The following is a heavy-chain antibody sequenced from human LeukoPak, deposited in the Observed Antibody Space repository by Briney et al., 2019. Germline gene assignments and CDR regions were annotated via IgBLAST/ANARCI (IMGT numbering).Heavy chain of an antibody. Sequence: GGSLRLSCAASGFTFSSYAMSWVRQAPGKGLEWVSAISGSGGSTYYADSVKGRFTISRDNSKNTLYLQMNSLRAEDTAVYYCAKTARITMIVVVIGFFDYWGQGTLVAVSS. CDR2: ISGSGGST. J-gene: IGHJ4*02. CDR1: GFTFSSYA. V-gene: IGHV3-23*01. CDR3: AKTARITMIVVVIGFFDY. D-gene: IGHD3-22*01.